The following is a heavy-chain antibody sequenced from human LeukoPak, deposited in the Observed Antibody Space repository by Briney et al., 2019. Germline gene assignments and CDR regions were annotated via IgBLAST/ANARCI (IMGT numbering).Heavy chain of an antibody. CDR2: INPNSGGT. CDR3: ARDHSGSYYVMYYYYYMDV. V-gene: IGHV1-2*02. CDR1: GYTFTGYY. J-gene: IGHJ6*03. D-gene: IGHD1-26*01. Sequence: ASVKVSCKASGYTFTGYYMHWVRQAPGQGLEWMGWINPNSGGTNYAQKFQGRVTMTRDMSTSTVYMELSSLRSEDTAVYYCARDHSGSYYVMYYYYYMDVWGKGTTVTVSS.